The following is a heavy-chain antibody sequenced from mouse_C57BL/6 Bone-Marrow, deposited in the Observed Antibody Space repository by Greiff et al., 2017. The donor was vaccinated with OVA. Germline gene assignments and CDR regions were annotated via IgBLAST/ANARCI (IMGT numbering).Heavy chain of an antibody. CDR2: INPYNGDT. CDR1: GYSFTGYF. V-gene: IGHV1-20*01. CDR3: ARRGPFYLYFDV. Sequence: VQLQQSGPELVKPGDSVKISCKASGYSFTGYFMNWVMQSHGKSLEWIGRINPYNGDTFSNQKFKGKATLTVAKSTSTAPMELRSLTSEDSAVYYCARRGPFYLYFDVWGTGTTVTVSS. J-gene: IGHJ1*03.